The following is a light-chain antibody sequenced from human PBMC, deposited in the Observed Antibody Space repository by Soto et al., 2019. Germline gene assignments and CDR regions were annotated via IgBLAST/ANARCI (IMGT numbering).Light chain of an antibody. J-gene: IGKJ1*01. V-gene: IGKV1-39*01. CDR3: QQSYSTPPGT. CDR2: ATS. CDR1: QSISTY. Sequence: IQMTQSPSTLSASVGNRVTITCRASQSISTYLIWYQQKPGKAPKLLIYATSSLQSGVPSRFSGSGSGKDITLTISSLQPEDFATYYCQQSYSTPPGTFGQGPKVDSK.